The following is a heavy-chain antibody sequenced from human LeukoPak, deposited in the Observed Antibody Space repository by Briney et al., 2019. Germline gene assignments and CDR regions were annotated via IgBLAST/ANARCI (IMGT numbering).Heavy chain of an antibody. CDR1: GFTFSNYW. D-gene: IGHD2/OR15-2a*01. Sequence: PSGGSLRLSCAASGFTFSNYWMTWVRQAPGKGLEWVANTKEDASEKYYVDSVRGRFTTSRDNAKNSLYLQMSSLRAEDTAVYYCARDRSTTVSNTLGYLDYWGQGTLVTVSS. J-gene: IGHJ4*02. CDR3: ARDRSTTVSNTLGYLDY. CDR2: TKEDASEK. V-gene: IGHV3-7*03.